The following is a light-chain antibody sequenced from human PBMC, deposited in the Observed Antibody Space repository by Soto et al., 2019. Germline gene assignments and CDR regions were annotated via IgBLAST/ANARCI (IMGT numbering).Light chain of an antibody. Sequence: DIQMIQSPSTLSASVGDRVTITCRASQTIGRWVAWYQQKEGKAPRLLIYEASNLEVGVPSRFSGSGSGTHFTLTINSLQPEDFAVYFCHQYSTFSRTFGQGTKVDTK. J-gene: IGKJ1*01. V-gene: IGKV1-5*03. CDR1: QTIGRW. CDR3: HQYSTFSRT. CDR2: EAS.